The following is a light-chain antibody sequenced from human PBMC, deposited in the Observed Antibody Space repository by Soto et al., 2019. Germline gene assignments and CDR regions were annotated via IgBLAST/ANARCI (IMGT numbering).Light chain of an antibody. V-gene: IGLV1-47*01. CDR1: SSNTGTNY. CDR2: GNN. CDR3: AAWDDSLSGVV. J-gene: IGLJ3*02. Sequence: QAVVTQPPSASGTPGQTVTISSSGSSSNTGTNYVSWYQQLPGTAPKLLIYGNNQRPSGVPDRFSGSRSGTSASLAISGLRSEDEADYYCAAWDDSLSGVVFGGGTKLTVL.